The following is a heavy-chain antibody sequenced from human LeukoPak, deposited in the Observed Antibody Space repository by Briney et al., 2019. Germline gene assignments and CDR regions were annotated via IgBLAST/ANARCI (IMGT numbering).Heavy chain of an antibody. J-gene: IGHJ4*02. CDR1: GFNFSNYA. CDR3: AKPANHNSGSSSWHHYYFDY. D-gene: IGHD6-13*01. CDR2: ISGSSGST. V-gene: IGHV3-23*01. Sequence: GGSLRLSCAASGFNFSNYAMSWVRQAPGKGLEWVSGISGSSGSTYYADSVKGRFTISRDNSKNTLYLQLNSLRVEDTAVYYCAKPANHNSGSSSWHHYYFDYWGQGTLVTFSS.